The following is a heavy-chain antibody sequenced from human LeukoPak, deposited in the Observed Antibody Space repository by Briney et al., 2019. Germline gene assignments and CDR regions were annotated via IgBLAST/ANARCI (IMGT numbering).Heavy chain of an antibody. Sequence: PSETLSLTCTVSGGSISSYYWSWIGQPAGKGLEWIGRIYTSGSTNYNPSLKSRVTTSVDTSKNQFSLKLSSVTAADTAVYYCARDRDFWSGYSDYWGQGTLVTVSS. CDR2: IYTSGST. J-gene: IGHJ4*02. CDR3: ARDRDFWSGYSDY. V-gene: IGHV4-4*07. D-gene: IGHD3-3*01. CDR1: GGSISSYY.